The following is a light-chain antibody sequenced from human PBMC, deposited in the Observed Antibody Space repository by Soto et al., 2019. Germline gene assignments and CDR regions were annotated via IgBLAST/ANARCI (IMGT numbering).Light chain of an antibody. V-gene: IGKV3-15*01. J-gene: IGKJ4*01. Sequence: EIVMTQSPATLSVSPGXRATLSCRASQSVSSNLAWYQQKPGQAPRLLIYGASTRATGIPARFSGSGSGTEFTLTISSLQSEDFAVYYCQQYNNWPLTFGGGTKVDTK. CDR3: QQYNNWPLT. CDR2: GAS. CDR1: QSVSSN.